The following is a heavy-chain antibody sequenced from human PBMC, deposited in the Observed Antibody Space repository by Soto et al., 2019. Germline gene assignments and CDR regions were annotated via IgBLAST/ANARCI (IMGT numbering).Heavy chain of an antibody. J-gene: IGHJ4*02. V-gene: IGHV5-51*01. CDR3: ARRGGSGGYNPYYFDY. CDR1: GYSFTSYW. CDR2: IYPGDSDT. D-gene: IGHD3-10*01. Sequence: PGESLKISCKGSGYSFTSYWIGWVRQMPGKGLEWMGIIYPGDSDTRYSPSFQGQVTISADKSISTAYLQWSSLKASDTAMYYCARRGGSGGYNPYYFDYWGQGTLVTVSS.